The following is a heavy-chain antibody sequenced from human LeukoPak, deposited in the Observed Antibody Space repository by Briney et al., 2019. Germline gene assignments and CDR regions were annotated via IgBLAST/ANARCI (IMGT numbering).Heavy chain of an antibody. CDR3: ARLGYCSSTSCRYYYYGMDV. V-gene: IGHV3-48*03. D-gene: IGHD2-2*01. CDR2: ISSSGSTI. Sequence: GGSLRLSCAASGFTYSSYEMNWVRQAPGKGLEWVSYISSSGSTIYCADSVKGRFTISRDNAKNSLYLQMNSLRAEDTAVYYCARLGYCSSTSCRYYYYGMDVWGKGTTVTVSS. CDR1: GFTYSSYE. J-gene: IGHJ6*04.